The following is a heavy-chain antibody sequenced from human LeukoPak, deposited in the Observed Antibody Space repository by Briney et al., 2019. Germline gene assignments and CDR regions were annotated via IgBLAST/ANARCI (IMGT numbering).Heavy chain of an antibody. CDR3: ARVAYGGSGSYYSYYFDY. D-gene: IGHD3-10*01. V-gene: IGHV3-7*01. J-gene: IGHJ4*02. CDR2: IKQDGSEK. Sequence: GGSLRLSCAASGFTFSSYSMNWVRQAPGKGLEWVANIKQDGSEKYYVDSVKGRFTISRDNAKNSLYLQMNSLRAEDTAVYYCARVAYGGSGSYYSYYFDYWGQGTLVTVSS. CDR1: GFTFSSYS.